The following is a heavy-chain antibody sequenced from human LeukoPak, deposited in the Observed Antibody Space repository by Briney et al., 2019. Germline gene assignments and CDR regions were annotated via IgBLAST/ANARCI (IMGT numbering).Heavy chain of an antibody. Sequence: GGSLGLSCAGSGFTFSNFGMSWVRQAPGKGLEWVSRINGRGDTTNHADFAKGRFTISRDNSKNTVDLQMDSLRADDTALYYCARGRNYGSGNYVFDYWGQGTLVTVSS. CDR1: GFTFSNFG. D-gene: IGHD3-10*01. CDR2: INGRGDTT. J-gene: IGHJ4*02. V-gene: IGHV3-23*01. CDR3: ARGRNYGSGNYVFDY.